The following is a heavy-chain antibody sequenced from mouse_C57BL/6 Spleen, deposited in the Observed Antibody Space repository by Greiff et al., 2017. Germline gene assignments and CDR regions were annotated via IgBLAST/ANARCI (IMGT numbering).Heavy chain of an antibody. CDR2: IWSGGST. D-gene: IGHD3-2*02. J-gene: IGHJ4*01. V-gene: IGHV2-2*01. CDR1: GFSLTSYG. Sequence: VQLQQSGPGLVQPSQSLSITCTVSGFSLTSYGVHWVRPSPGKGLEWLGVIWSGGSTDYNAAFISRLSISKDNSKSQVFFKMKRLQAEDTGIYYWARNWGTAQATNYYARDYWGQGTSVTVSS. CDR3: ARNWGTAQATNYYARDY.